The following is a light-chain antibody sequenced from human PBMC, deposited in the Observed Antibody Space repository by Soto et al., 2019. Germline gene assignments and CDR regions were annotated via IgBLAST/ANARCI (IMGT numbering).Light chain of an antibody. Sequence: DIPMTQSPSTLSASVGDTVTITCRASQSISNWLAWYQQKPGQAPKLLIHKASTLESGVPSRFSGSGSGTEFTLTISSLQADDFATFYCQQYDRFPYTFGQGTKLEIK. V-gene: IGKV1-5*03. CDR3: QQYDRFPYT. CDR1: QSISNW. CDR2: KAS. J-gene: IGKJ2*01.